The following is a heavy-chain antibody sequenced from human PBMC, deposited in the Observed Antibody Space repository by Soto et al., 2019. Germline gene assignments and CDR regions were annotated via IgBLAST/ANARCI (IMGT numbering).Heavy chain of an antibody. Sequence: SETLSLTCAVSGGSISSGGYSWSWIRQPPGKGLEWIGYIYHSGSTYYNPSLKSRVTISVDRSKNHFSLQLTSVTAADTAAYYCARALSTHIAVAGMGYFDSWGPGTLVTVSS. CDR2: IYHSGST. CDR3: ARALSTHIAVAGMGYFDS. J-gene: IGHJ4*02. CDR1: GGSISSGGYS. V-gene: IGHV4-30-2*01. D-gene: IGHD6-19*01.